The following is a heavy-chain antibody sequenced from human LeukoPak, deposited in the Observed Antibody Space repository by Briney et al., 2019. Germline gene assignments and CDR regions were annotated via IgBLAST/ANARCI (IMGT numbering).Heavy chain of an antibody. V-gene: IGHV3-66*01. J-gene: IGHJ3*02. CDR3: ARFSRDDAFDI. CDR2: IYSGGST. Sequence: GGSLRLSCAASGFTVRRNYMSWVRQAPGKGGEWVSVIYSGGSTYYADSVKGRFTISRDNSKNTLYLQMNSLRAEDTAVYYCARFSRDDAFDIWGQGTMVTVPS. CDR1: GFTVRRNY.